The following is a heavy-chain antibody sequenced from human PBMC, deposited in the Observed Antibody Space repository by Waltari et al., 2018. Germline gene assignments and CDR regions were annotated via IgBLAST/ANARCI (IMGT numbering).Heavy chain of an antibody. CDR2: IYYSGST. CDR3: ARDTVGQLVRYY. V-gene: IGHV4-39*07. D-gene: IGHD6-6*01. Sequence: QLQLQESGPGLVKPSETLSLTCTVSGGSISSSSYYWGWIRQPPGQGLEWIGSIYYSGSTYYNPSLKMRVTISVDTSKNQFSLNLSSVTAADTAVYYCARDTVGQLVRYYWGQGTLVTVSS. J-gene: IGHJ4*02. CDR1: GGSISSSSYY.